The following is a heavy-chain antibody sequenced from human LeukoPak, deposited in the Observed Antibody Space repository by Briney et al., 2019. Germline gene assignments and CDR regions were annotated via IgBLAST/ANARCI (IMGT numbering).Heavy chain of an antibody. CDR3: VRAPGAT. CDR2: VYNSGKT. D-gene: IGHD3-10*01. V-gene: IGHV3-66*01. J-gene: IGHJ5*02. Sequence: GGSLRLSCSVSGLTVRDNFFDWVRQAPGKGLEWVSIVYNSGKTFYGDSVKGRFTISRDNSKNTLYLQMDSLRAEDTAVYYCVRAPGATWGQGTLVTVS. CDR1: GLTVRDNF.